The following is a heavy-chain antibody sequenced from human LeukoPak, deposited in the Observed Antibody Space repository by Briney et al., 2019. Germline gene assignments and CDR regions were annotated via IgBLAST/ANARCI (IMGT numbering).Heavy chain of an antibody. CDR2: IYTSGST. CDR1: GGSISSGRYF. Sequence: SETLSLTCSVSGGSISSGRYFWSWIREPRGKGLECIGRIYTSGSTNYNPSLKSRVTISVDTSKNQFSLKLSSVTAADTAVYYCAREAPHHRMELPPDYWGQGTLVTVSS. D-gene: IGHD1-26*01. J-gene: IGHJ4*02. CDR3: AREAPHHRMELPPDY. V-gene: IGHV4-61*02.